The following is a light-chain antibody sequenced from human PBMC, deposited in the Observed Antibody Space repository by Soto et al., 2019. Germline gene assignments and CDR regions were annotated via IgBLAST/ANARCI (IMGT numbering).Light chain of an antibody. J-gene: IGKJ4*01. V-gene: IGKV1-39*01. CDR2: AAS. CDR3: QQSYSTLGLT. CDR1: QSITSY. Sequence: DIQVTQSPSSLSASVGDRVTITCRASQSITSYLNWYQQKPGKAPKLLIYAASSLQSGVPSRFXGRGSGTDFTLTISSLQPEDFATYYCQQSYSTLGLTFGGGTKVEIK.